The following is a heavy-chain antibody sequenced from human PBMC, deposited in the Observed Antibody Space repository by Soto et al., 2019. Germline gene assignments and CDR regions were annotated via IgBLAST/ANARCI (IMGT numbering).Heavy chain of an antibody. J-gene: IGHJ6*02. Sequence: QFTLKESGPTLVKPTQTLTLTCTFSGFSLTTGGVGVGWIRQPPGRSLEWLAVIYWNDDRRRSPSLENRLTITKNTSKNLVVLTMTNMDPVDTATYYCIYRRASWDYHGFDVWGQGTPVTVSS. V-gene: IGHV2-5*01. CDR1: GFSLTTGGVG. CDR2: IYWNDDR. CDR3: IYRRASWDYHGFDV. D-gene: IGHD2-21*01.